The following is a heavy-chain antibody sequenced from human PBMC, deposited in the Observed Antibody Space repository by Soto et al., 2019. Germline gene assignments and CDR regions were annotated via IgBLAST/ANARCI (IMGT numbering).Heavy chain of an antibody. CDR1: GGSISSGGYY. D-gene: IGHD7-27*01. CDR2: IYYSGST. V-gene: IGHV4-31*03. Sequence: TLSLTCTLAGGSISSGGYYWSWIRQHPGKGLEWIGYIYYSGSTYYNPSLKSRVTISVEKSKNQFSLKLSSVTAEDTAVYYCARGLGDYWGQGTLVTVSS. J-gene: IGHJ4*02. CDR3: ARGLGDY.